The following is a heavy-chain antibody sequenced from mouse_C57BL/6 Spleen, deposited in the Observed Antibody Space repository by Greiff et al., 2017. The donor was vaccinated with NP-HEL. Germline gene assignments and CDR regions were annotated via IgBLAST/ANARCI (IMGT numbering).Heavy chain of an antibody. J-gene: IGHJ3*01. CDR2: IRNKANGYTT. D-gene: IGHD4-1*01. V-gene: IGHV7-3*01. Sequence: EVQRVESGGGLVQPGGSLSLSCAASGFTFTDYYMSWVRQPPGKALEWLGFIRNKANGYTTEYSASVKGRFTISRDNSQSILYLQMNALRAEYSATYYCARKGSNWDGAWVAYWGQGTLVTVSA. CDR3: ARKGSNWDGAWVAY. CDR1: GFTFTDYY.